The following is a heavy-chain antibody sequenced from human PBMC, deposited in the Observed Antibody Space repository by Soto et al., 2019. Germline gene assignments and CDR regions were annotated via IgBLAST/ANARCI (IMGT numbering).Heavy chain of an antibody. CDR3: GRGGWLSDAFDI. CDR2: IYYSGST. V-gene: IGHV4-39*07. CDR1: GGSISSSSYY. J-gene: IGHJ3*02. Sequence: SETLSLTCTVSGGSISSSSYYWGWIRQPPGKGLEWIGSIYYSGSTYYNPSLKSRVTISVDTSKNQFSLKLSSVTAADTAVYYCGRGGWLSDAFDIWGQGTMVTVSS. D-gene: IGHD3-22*01.